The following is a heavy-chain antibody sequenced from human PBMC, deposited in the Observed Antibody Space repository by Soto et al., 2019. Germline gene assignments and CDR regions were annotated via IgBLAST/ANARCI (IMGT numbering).Heavy chain of an antibody. CDR1: GYTFTSYG. J-gene: IGHJ4*02. CDR3: ARERSGYYDSSGYYEN. Sequence: GASVKVSCKASGYTFTSYGVSWVRQAPGQGLEWMGWISAYNGNTNYAQKLQGRVTMTTDTSTSTAYMELRSLRSDDTAVYYCARERSGYYDSSGYYENWGQGTLVTVPQ. D-gene: IGHD3-22*01. V-gene: IGHV1-18*01. CDR2: ISAYNGNT.